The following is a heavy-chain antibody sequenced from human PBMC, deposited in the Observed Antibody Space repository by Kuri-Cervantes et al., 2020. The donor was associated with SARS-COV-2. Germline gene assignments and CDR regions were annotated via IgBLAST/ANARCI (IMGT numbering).Heavy chain of an antibody. CDR3: ARGAAAADYFFYGMDV. CDR1: GFTFSNFG. CDR2: ISYDGSDK. V-gene: IGHV3-30*03. J-gene: IGHJ6*02. D-gene: IGHD6-13*01. Sequence: ALRLSCAASGFTFSNFGMHWVRQAPGKGLEWVTLISYDGSDKYYADSVKGRFTISRDNSKSTLFLQMNSLRAEDTAEYYCARGAAAADYFFYGMDVWGRGTTVTVSS.